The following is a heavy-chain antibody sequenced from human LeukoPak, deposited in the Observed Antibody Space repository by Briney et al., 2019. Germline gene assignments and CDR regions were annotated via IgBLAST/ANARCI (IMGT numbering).Heavy chain of an antibody. D-gene: IGHD1-26*01. CDR3: ARDGGSYHDAFDI. V-gene: IGHV1-46*01. Sequence: ASVKVSCKASGYTFTSYYMHWVRQAPGQGLEWMGIINPSGGSTSYAQKFQGRVTMTRDMSTSTVYMELSSLRSEDTAVYYRARDGGSYHDAFDIWGQGTMVTVSS. CDR1: GYTFTSYY. CDR2: INPSGGST. J-gene: IGHJ3*02.